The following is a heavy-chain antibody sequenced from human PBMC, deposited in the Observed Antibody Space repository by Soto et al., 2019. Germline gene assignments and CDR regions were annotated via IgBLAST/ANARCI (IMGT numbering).Heavy chain of an antibody. D-gene: IGHD3-3*01. CDR3: TTSPPSRITIFGVVIIPSYYYYYMDV. CDR1: GFTFSNAC. Sequence: GGSLRLSCAASGFTFSNACMSWVRQAPGKGLEWVGRIKSKTDGGTTDYAAPVKGRLTISRDDSKNTLYLQMNSLKTEDTAVYYCTTSPPSRITIFGVVIIPSYYYYYMDVWGKGTTVTVSS. CDR2: IKSKTDGGTT. V-gene: IGHV3-15*01. J-gene: IGHJ6*03.